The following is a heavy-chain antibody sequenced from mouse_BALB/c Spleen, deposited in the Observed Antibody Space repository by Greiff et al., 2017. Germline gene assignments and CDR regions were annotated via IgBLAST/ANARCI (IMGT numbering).Heavy chain of an antibody. D-gene: IGHD2-14*01. CDR1: GFTFSDYY. CDR2: ISDGGSYT. J-gene: IGHJ3*01. CDR3: ARGEVRRLAY. Sequence: EVNVVESGGGLVKPGGSLKLSCAASGFTFSDYYMYWVRQTPEKRLEWVATISDGGSYTYYPDSVKGRFTISRDNAKNNLYLQMSSLKSEDTAMYYCARGEVRRLAYWGQGTLVTVSA. V-gene: IGHV5-4*02.